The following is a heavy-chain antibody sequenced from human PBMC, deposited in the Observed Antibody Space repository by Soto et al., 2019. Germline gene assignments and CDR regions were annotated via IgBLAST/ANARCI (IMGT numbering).Heavy chain of an antibody. V-gene: IGHV3-21*01. D-gene: IGHD3-16*02. CDR3: ARDGDFVWGSYRWSDAFDI. CDR2: ISSSSSYI. CDR1: GFTFSSYS. Sequence: EVQLVESGGGLVQPGGSLRLSCVASGFTFSSYSMNWVRQAPGKGLEWVSSISSSSSYIYYADSVKGRFTISRDNANSSLYLNMNSLRAEDTAVYYCARDGDFVWGSYRWSDAFDIWGQGTMVTVSS. J-gene: IGHJ3*02.